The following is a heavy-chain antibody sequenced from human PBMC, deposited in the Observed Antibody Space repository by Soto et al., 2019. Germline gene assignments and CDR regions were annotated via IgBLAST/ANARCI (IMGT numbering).Heavy chain of an antibody. D-gene: IGHD2-21*01. Sequence: GGSLRLSCAASGFAFSNFAMSWVRQAPGKGLEWVSTISTSGGRTYYADSVKGRFTISRDTSKNTLYLQMNILRAEDTAIYYCAKDLPYCGGDCYGNFDFWGQGTLVTVSS. V-gene: IGHV3-23*01. J-gene: IGHJ4*02. CDR1: GFAFSNFA. CDR3: AKDLPYCGGDCYGNFDF. CDR2: ISTSGGRT.